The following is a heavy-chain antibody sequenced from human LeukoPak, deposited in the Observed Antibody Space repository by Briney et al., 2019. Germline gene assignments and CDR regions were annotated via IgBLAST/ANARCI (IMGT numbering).Heavy chain of an antibody. J-gene: IGHJ6*02. CDR2: IYYGGRT. Sequence: SETLSLTCTVSGDSISSQYWSWIRQPPGKGLEWIGYIYYGGRTNYNPSLKSRVTISEDTSKNQFSLKVTSVTAADTAVYYCARSYQTYYYGMDVWGQGTTVTVSS. D-gene: IGHD2-2*01. CDR1: GDSISSQY. V-gene: IGHV4-59*08. CDR3: ARSYQTYYYGMDV.